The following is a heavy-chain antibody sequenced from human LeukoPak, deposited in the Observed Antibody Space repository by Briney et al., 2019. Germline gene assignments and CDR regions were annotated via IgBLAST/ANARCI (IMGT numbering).Heavy chain of an antibody. V-gene: IGHV4-38-2*02. Sequence: SETLSLTCTVSGYSISSGYHWGWIRQPPGKGLEWIGSIYHSGSTYYNPSLKSRVTISVDTSKNQFSLKLSSVTAADTAVYYCAREFWSGLYVWGSYRAYYFDYWGQGTLVTVSS. J-gene: IGHJ4*02. CDR3: AREFWSGLYVWGSYRAYYFDY. D-gene: IGHD3-16*02. CDR2: IYHSGST. CDR1: GYSISSGYH.